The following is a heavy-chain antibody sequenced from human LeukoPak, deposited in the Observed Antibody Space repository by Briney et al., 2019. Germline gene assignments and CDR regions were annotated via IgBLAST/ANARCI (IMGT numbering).Heavy chain of an antibody. Sequence: ASVRPSCTPSEYTFTAYYIHWVRQAPGHRLEWLGWISPNTGATMFAPKLPHRVSITPEPSIDPAYLELTSLTADDTAPYHCSRDRVGSGWPRPFYFEFWGEGTLVTVSS. CDR1: EYTFTAYY. V-gene: IGHV1-2*02. CDR2: ISPNTGAT. CDR3: SRDRVGSGWPRPFYFEF. D-gene: IGHD6-19*01. J-gene: IGHJ4*02.